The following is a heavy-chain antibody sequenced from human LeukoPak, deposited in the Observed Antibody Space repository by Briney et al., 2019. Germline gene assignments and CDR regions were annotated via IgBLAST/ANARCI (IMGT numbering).Heavy chain of an antibody. J-gene: IGHJ4*02. V-gene: IGHV1-2*02. CDR3: AREDCSGGSCYIAD. CDR2: INPNSGGT. CDR1: GYTFTGYY. Sequence: ASVKVSCKASGYTFTGYYMHWVRQAPGQGLEWMGWINPNSGGTNYAQKFQGRVTMTTDTSTSTAYMELSSLRSEDTAVYYCAREDCSGGSCYIADWGQGTLVTVSS. D-gene: IGHD2-15*01.